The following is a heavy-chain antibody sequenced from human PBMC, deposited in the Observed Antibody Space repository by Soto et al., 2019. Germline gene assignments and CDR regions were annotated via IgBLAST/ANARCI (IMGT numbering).Heavy chain of an antibody. V-gene: IGHV4-61*01. J-gene: IGHJ1*01. Sequence: QVQLQESGPGLVKPSETLSLTCTVSGGSVSSGSYYWSWIRQPPGKGLEWIGYIYYSGSTNYNPSLKSRVTISVDTSKNQFSLKLSSVTAADTAVYYCARGGWDSSGYRQYFQHWGQGTLVTVSS. CDR2: IYYSGST. D-gene: IGHD3-22*01. CDR1: GGSVSSGSYY. CDR3: ARGGWDSSGYRQYFQH.